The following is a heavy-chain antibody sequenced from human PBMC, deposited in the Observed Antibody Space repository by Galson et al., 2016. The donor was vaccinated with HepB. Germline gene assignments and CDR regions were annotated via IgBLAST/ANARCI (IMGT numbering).Heavy chain of an antibody. CDR3: AKAWAWLTKDGGNYFDS. J-gene: IGHJ4*02. D-gene: IGHD2-2*01. V-gene: IGHV3-23*01. Sequence: SLRLSCAASGFTFSGFAMNWVRQAPGKGLEWVSGISASGGTTYYADSVKGRFTISRDNSKNTLYLQMNSLRAEDTAVYYCAKAWAWLTKDGGNYFDSWGQGTLVIVSA. CDR1: GFTFSGFA. CDR2: ISASGGTT.